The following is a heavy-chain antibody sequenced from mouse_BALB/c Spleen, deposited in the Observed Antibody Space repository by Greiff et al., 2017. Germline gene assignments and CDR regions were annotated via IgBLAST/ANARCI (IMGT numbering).Heavy chain of an antibody. V-gene: IGHV14-3*02. CDR1: GFNIKDTY. Sequence: EVQLQQSGAELVKPGASVKLSCTASGFNIKDTYMHWVKQRPEQGLEWIGRIDPANGNTKYDPKFQGKATITADTSSNTAYLQLSSLTSEDTAVYYCARDGNYPDYAMDYRGQGTSVTVSS. CDR3: ARDGNYPDYAMDY. J-gene: IGHJ4*01. D-gene: IGHD2-1*01. CDR2: IDPANGNT.